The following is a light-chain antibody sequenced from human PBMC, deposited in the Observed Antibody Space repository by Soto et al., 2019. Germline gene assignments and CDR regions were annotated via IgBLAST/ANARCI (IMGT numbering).Light chain of an antibody. V-gene: IGKV3-20*01. CDR1: QGVASNY. CDR3: QQYGSSPWT. Sequence: EIVLTQSPGTLSLSPGEIATLSCRASQGVASNYLAWYQQKPGQAPRPLIYGASSRATGAPDRFSGSGSGTDFTLTISRLEPEDSAVYFCQQYGSSPWTFGQGTKVDIK. J-gene: IGKJ1*01. CDR2: GAS.